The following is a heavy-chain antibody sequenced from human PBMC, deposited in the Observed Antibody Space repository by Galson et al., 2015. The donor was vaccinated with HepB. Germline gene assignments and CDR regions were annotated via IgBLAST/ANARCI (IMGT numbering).Heavy chain of an antibody. CDR3: ARDGVDSNFDY. CDR1: GFTFSSYS. CDR2: ISTSSSII. V-gene: IGHV3-48*01. J-gene: IGHJ4*02. D-gene: IGHD4-11*01. Sequence: SLRLSCAASGFTFSSYSMNWVRQAPGKGLEWVSYISTSSSIIYYADSVKGRFTISRDNAKKSLYLQMNSLRAEDTAVYFCARDGVDSNFDYWGQGTLVTVSS.